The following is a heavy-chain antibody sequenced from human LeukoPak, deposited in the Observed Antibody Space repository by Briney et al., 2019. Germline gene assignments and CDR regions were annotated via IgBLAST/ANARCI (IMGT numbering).Heavy chain of an antibody. Sequence: ASVKVSCKACGYSFTGYFIHWVRQAPGQGLEWMGCIDPNSGDTKYAQKFQGRVSMPRDTSTRTAYMELSRLRSDDTAVYFCARSGRSGYSLDYWGQGTLVTVSS. CDR1: GYSFTGYF. D-gene: IGHD3-3*01. J-gene: IGHJ4*02. CDR2: IDPNSGDT. CDR3: ARSGRSGYSLDY. V-gene: IGHV1-2*02.